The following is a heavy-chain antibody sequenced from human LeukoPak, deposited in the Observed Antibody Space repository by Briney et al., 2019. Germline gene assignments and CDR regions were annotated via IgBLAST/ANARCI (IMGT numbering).Heavy chain of an antibody. Sequence: GGSLRLSCAASGFTVSSNYMSWVRQAPGKGLEWVSVIYSGGSTYYADSVKGRLTISRDNSKNTLYLQMNSLRAEDTAVYYCASLYYYYYGMDVWGQGTTVTVSS. CDR2: IYSGGST. CDR1: GFTVSSNY. CDR3: ASLYYYYYGMDV. J-gene: IGHJ6*02. V-gene: IGHV3-66*01.